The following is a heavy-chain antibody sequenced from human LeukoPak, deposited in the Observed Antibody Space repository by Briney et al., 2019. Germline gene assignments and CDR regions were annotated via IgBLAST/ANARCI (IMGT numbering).Heavy chain of an antibody. Sequence: GGSLRLSCAASGFTFSSYGMHWVRQAPGKGLEWVAFIRYDGSNKYYADSVKGRFTISRDNSKNTLYLQMNSLRAEDTAVYYCAKAGPGSSWSPSTFDYWGQGTLVTVSS. CDR3: AKAGPGSSWSPSTFDY. CDR2: IRYDGSNK. V-gene: IGHV3-30*02. J-gene: IGHJ4*02. CDR1: GFTFSSYG. D-gene: IGHD6-13*01.